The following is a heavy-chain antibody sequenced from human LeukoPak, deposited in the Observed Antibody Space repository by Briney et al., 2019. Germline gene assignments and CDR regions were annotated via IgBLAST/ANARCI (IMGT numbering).Heavy chain of an antibody. CDR3: ARSGRYDYGDYGSNY. CDR1: GFTFSSYY. V-gene: IGHV3-7*01. CDR2: IKQDGSEK. J-gene: IGHJ4*02. Sequence: PGGSLRLSCAASGFTFSSYYMSWVRQAPGKGLEWVANIKQDGSEKQYVDSVKGRFTISRDNVKNSLFLQMNSLRAEDTAVYYCARSGRYDYGDYGSNYWGPGTLVTVSS. D-gene: IGHD4-17*01.